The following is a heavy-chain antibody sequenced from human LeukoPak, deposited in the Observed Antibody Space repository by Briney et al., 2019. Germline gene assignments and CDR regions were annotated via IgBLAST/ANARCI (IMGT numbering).Heavy chain of an antibody. CDR1: GFTFSSYS. CDR2: ISSSSSYI. CDR3: ARVGSTLRGNYYMDV. V-gene: IGHV3-21*01. J-gene: IGHJ6*03. Sequence: GGSLRLSCAASGFTFSSYSMNWVRQAPGKGLEWVSSISSSSSYIYYADSVKGRFTISRDNAKNSLYLQMNSLRAEDTAVYYCARVGSTLRGNYYMDVWGKGTTVTVSS. D-gene: IGHD2-2*01.